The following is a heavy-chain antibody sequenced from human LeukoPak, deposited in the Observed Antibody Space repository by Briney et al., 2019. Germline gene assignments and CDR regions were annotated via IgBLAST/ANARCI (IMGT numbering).Heavy chain of an antibody. J-gene: IGHJ4*02. V-gene: IGHV3-49*03. CDR1: GFTFGDCA. CDR2: IRSKAYGGTT. Sequence: GGSLRLSCTASGFTFGDCAMSWFRQAPGKGLEWVGFIRSKAYGGTTEYAASVKGRFTISRDDSKSIAYLQVNSLKTEDTAVYYCTRGRYSYGYFDYWGQGTLVTVSS. CDR3: TRGRYSYGYFDY. D-gene: IGHD5-18*01.